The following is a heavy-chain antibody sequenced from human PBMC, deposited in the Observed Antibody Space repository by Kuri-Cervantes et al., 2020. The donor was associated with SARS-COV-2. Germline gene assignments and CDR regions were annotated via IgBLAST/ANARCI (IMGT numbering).Heavy chain of an antibody. J-gene: IGHJ4*02. CDR1: GFTFSDYY. Sequence: LSLTCAASGFTFSDYYMSWIRQAPGKGLEWVSYISSSGSTIFYADSVKGRFTISRDNAKNSLYLQMNSLRAEDTAVYYCARDLLNYYDSSGYGYWGQGTLVTVSS. CDR3: ARDLLNYYDSSGYGY. CDR2: ISSSGSTI. V-gene: IGHV3-11*01. D-gene: IGHD3-22*01.